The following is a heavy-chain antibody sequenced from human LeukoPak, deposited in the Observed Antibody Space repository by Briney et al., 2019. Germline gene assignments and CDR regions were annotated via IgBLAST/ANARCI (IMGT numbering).Heavy chain of an antibody. Sequence: GGSLRLSCAASGFTFSSYAMHWVRQAPGKGLEWVAVISYDGSNKYYADSVKGRFTISRDNSKNTLYLQMNSLRAEDTAVYYCAINSGSYHYFDYWGQGTLVNVSS. J-gene: IGHJ4*02. CDR2: ISYDGSNK. D-gene: IGHD1-26*01. CDR1: GFTFSSYA. V-gene: IGHV3-30-3*01. CDR3: AINSGSYHYFDY.